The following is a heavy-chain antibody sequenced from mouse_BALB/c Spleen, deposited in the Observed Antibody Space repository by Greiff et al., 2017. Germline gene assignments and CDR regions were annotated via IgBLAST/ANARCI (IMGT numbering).Heavy chain of an antibody. CDR2: ISYSGST. CDR1: GYSITSDYA. Sequence: EVQLVESGPGLVKPSQSLSLTCTVTGYSITSDYAWNWIRQFPGNKLEWMGYISYSGSTSYNPSLKSRISITRDTSKNQFFLQLNSVTTEDTATYYCARSGYYDPWFAYWGQGTLVTVSA. D-gene: IGHD2-4*01. CDR3: ARSGYYDPWFAY. V-gene: IGHV3-2*02. J-gene: IGHJ3*01.